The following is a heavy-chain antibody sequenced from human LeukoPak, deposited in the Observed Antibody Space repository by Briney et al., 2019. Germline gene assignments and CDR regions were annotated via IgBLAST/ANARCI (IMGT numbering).Heavy chain of an antibody. Sequence: GGSLRLSCTVSGIPLRDYSVSWMRQAPGRGLEWVGYSRSRAYGGTTEYAASVKGRFSISRDDSKNVAYLQMNSLTTEDTAVYYCSSDLYSSSWLPGNYFHGMDVWGQGTTVSVSS. J-gene: IGHJ6*02. V-gene: IGHV3-49*03. CDR3: SSDLYSSSWLPGNYFHGMDV. CDR1: GIPLRDYS. CDR2: SRSRAYGGTT. D-gene: IGHD2-2*01.